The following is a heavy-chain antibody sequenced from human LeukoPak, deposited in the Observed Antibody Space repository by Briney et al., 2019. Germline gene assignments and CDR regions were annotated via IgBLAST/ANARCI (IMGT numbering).Heavy chain of an antibody. Sequence: GESLKISCVVSRFTFSRFWMVWVRQAPGKGPEWVAQIKEDGSEKYYMDFVEGRFTISRDNAKNSLYLQMNSLRAEDTAVYYCAKDYGGGYFDYWGQGTLVTVSS. V-gene: IGHV3-7*01. CDR3: AKDYGGGYFDY. CDR1: RFTFSRFW. D-gene: IGHD3-16*01. CDR2: IKEDGSEK. J-gene: IGHJ4*02.